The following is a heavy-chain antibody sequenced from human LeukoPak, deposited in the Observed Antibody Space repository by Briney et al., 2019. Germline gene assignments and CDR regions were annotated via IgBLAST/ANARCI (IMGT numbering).Heavy chain of an antibody. J-gene: IGHJ4*02. Sequence: ASVKVSCKASGYTFNTYGITWVRQAPGQGLEWMGGFDPEDGETIYAQKFQGRVTMTEDTSTDTAYMELSSLRSEDTAVYYCATGRRYGSGSYLIFDYWGQGTLVTISS. CDR2: FDPEDGET. CDR3: ATGRRYGSGSYLIFDY. CDR1: GYTFNTYG. V-gene: IGHV1-24*01. D-gene: IGHD3-10*01.